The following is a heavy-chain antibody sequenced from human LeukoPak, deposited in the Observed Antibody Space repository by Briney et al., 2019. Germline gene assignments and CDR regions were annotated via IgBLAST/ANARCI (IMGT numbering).Heavy chain of an antibody. CDR2: ISAYNGNT. CDR1: GYTFTSYG. J-gene: IGHJ5*02. Sequence: ASVKVSCKASGYTFTSYGISWVRQAPGQGLEWMGWISAYNGNTNYAQKLQGRVTMTTDTSTSTAYMELRSLRSDDTAVYYCARAYGDYGSHWFDPWGQGTLVTVSS. V-gene: IGHV1-18*01. D-gene: IGHD4-17*01. CDR3: ARAYGDYGSHWFDP.